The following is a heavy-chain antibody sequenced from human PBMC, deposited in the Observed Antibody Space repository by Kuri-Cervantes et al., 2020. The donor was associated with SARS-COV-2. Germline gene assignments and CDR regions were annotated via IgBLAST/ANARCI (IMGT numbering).Heavy chain of an antibody. V-gene: IGHV4-61*01. CDR2: IHHSGYT. Sequence: GSLRLSCTVSGDSVSTDNHYWTWIRQPPGKGLEWIAYIHHSGYTNYNPSLKSRVTISTDTSKNQFSLKLRSVTAADTAVYYCARVRGSIASIGEEWFDPWGQGTLVTVSS. D-gene: IGHD3-10*01. CDR1: GDSVSTDNHY. CDR3: ARVRGSIASIGEEWFDP. J-gene: IGHJ5*02.